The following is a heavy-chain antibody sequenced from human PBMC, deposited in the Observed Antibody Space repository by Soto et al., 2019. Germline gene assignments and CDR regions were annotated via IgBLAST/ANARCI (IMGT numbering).Heavy chain of an antibody. V-gene: IGHV4-59*01. D-gene: IGHD2-2*01. J-gene: IGHJ6*03. CDR1: GGSISSYY. Sequence: SETLSLTCTVSGGSISSYYWSWIRQPPGKGLEWIGYIYYSGSTNYNPSLKSRVTISVDTSKNQFSLKLSSVTAADTAVYYCARGVVTAAIYYYYMDVWGKGATVTVSS. CDR3: ARGVVTAAIYYYYMDV. CDR2: IYYSGST.